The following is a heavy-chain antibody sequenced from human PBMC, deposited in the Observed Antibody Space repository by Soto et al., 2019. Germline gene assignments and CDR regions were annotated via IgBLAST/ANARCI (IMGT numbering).Heavy chain of an antibody. J-gene: IGHJ3*01. CDR3: ARITSSPF. CDR1: GFTFSTYS. D-gene: IGHD1-20*01. V-gene: IGHV3-21*04. Sequence: GALRLSCAASGFTFSTYSMNWVRQAPGKGLEWVSYISSSSSYTNYADSVKGRFTISRDNAKNSLYLQMNSLRAEDTAVYYCARITSSPFWGQGTMVTVSS. CDR2: ISSSSSYT.